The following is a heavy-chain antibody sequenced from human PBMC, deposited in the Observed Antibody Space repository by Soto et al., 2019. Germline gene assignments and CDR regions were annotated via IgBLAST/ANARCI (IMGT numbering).Heavy chain of an antibody. J-gene: IGHJ5*02. D-gene: IGHD3-9*01. CDR1: GGSISSGGYY. CDR2: IYYSGST. V-gene: IGHV4-31*03. CDR3: ARAPYYDILTGYWGNWFDP. Sequence: QVQLQESGPGLVKPSQTLSLTCTVSGGSISSGGYYWSWIRQHPGKGLEWIGYIYYSGSTYYNPSLKSRVTISVDTSKNQFSLKLSSVTAADTAVYYCARAPYYDILTGYWGNWFDPWGQGTLVTVSS.